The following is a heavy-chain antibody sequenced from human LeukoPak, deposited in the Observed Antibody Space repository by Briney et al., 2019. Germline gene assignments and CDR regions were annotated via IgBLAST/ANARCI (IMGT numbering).Heavy chain of an antibody. CDR1: GGSISSGDYY. CDR3: ARGPLYYYDSSGYGSWYHYYGMDV. V-gene: IGHV4-30-4*01. Sequence: SETLSLTCTVSGGSISSGDYYWSWIRQPPGKGLEWIGYIYYSGSTYYNPSLKSRVTISVDTSKNQFSLKLSSVTAADTAVYYCARGPLYYYDSSGYGSWYHYYGMDVWGQGTTVTVSS. CDR2: IYYSGST. J-gene: IGHJ6*02. D-gene: IGHD3-22*01.